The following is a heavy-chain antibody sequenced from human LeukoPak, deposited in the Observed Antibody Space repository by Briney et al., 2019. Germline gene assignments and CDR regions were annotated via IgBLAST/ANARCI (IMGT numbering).Heavy chain of an antibody. D-gene: IGHD3-22*01. CDR2: ISAYNGNT. J-gene: IGHJ4*02. Sequence: ASVKVFCKASGYTFTSYGISWVRQAPGQGLEWMGWISAYNGNTNYAQKLQGRVTMTTDTSTSTAYMELRSLRSDDTAVYYCARALGNYFDTSGPYYFDSWGQGTLVTVSS. CDR3: ARALGNYFDTSGPYYFDS. CDR1: GYTFTSYG. V-gene: IGHV1-18*01.